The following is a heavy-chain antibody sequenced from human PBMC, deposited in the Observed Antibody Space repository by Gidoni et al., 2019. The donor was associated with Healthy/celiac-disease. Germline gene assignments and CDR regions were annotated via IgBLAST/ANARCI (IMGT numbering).Heavy chain of an antibody. CDR3: AKDREYDFWSGYYNWFDP. CDR2: IRYDGSNK. D-gene: IGHD3-3*01. J-gene: IGHJ5*02. V-gene: IGHV3-30*02. Sequence: QVQLVESGGGVVQPGGSLRLSCAASGFTFSSYGMHWVRQAPGKGLEWVAFIRYDGSNKYYADSVKGRFTISRDNSKNTLYLQMNSLRAEDTAVYYCAKDREYDFWSGYYNWFDPWGQGTLVTVSS. CDR1: GFTFSSYG.